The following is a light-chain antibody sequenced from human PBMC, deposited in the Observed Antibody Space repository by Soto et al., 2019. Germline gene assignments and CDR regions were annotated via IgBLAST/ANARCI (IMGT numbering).Light chain of an antibody. V-gene: IGLV2-18*02. CDR3: SSYTNINTRACV. J-gene: IGLJ1*01. Sequence: QSALTQPPSVSGSPGQSVTISCTGTASDVGSYNRVSWYQQPPGAAPKLMIYEVSNRPSGVPDRFSGSKSGNTASLTISGLLAEDEAEYYCSSYTNINTRACVFGTGTKLTVL. CDR1: ASDVGSYNR. CDR2: EVS.